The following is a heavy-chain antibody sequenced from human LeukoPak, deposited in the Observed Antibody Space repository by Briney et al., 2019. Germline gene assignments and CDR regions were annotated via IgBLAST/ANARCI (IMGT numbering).Heavy chain of an antibody. CDR3: ATDGSQSRWGKSRGRQDIVVVPAVF. V-gene: IGHV1-24*01. Sequence: GASVKVSCKVSGYTLTELSMHWVRQAPGKGLEWMGGFDPEDGETIYAQKFQGRVTMTEDTSTDTAYMELSSLRSEDTAVYYCATDGSQSRWGKSRGRQDIVVVPAVFWGQGTLVTVSS. CDR2: FDPEDGET. CDR1: GYTLTELS. D-gene: IGHD2-2*01. J-gene: IGHJ4*02.